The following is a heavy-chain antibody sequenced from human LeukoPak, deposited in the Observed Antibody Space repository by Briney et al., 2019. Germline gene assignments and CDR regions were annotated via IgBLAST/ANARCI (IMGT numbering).Heavy chain of an antibody. CDR3: EKDSFGDY. CDR1: GFTFSSYA. J-gene: IGHJ4*02. D-gene: IGHD3-10*01. CDR2: ISGSSSST. V-gene: IGHV3-23*01. Sequence: GGSLRLSCAASGFTFSSYAMSWVRQAPGRGLEWVSAISGSSSSTYYADSVKGRFTISRDNSKNTLYLQINSLRAEDTAVYYCEKDSFGDYWGQGTLVTVSS.